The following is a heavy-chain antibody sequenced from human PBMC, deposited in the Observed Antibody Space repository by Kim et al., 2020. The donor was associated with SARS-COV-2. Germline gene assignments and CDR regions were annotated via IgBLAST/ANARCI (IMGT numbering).Heavy chain of an antibody. D-gene: IGHD3-10*01. Sequence: THTNPRLTRRVTISVDTPKNQFSLKLSSVTAADTAVYYCARPMVRGVIANWGQGTLVTVSS. CDR3: ARPMVRGVIAN. V-gene: IGHV4-30-2*05. J-gene: IGHJ4*02. CDR2: T.